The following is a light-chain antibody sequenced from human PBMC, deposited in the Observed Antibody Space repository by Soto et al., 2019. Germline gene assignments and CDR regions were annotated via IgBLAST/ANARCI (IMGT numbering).Light chain of an antibody. CDR2: EVS. CDR1: SSDVGSYNY. J-gene: IGLJ2*01. Sequence: QSALTQPASVSGSPGQSITISCTGTSSDVGSYNYVSWYQQHPGTAPKLMIYEVSNRPSGVSNRFSGSKSGNTASLTISGLQAEDEADYYCSSYTTSSTVIFGGGTKLTVL. V-gene: IGLV2-14*01. CDR3: SSYTTSSTVI.